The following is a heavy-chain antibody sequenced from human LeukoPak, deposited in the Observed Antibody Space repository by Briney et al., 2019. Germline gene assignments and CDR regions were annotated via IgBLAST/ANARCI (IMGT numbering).Heavy chain of an antibody. CDR1: GYTFTTYY. CDR2: INPSGGIT. D-gene: IGHD2-15*01. Sequence: ASVKASCKASGYTFTTYYMHWVRQAPGQGLEWMGIINPSGGITSYAQKFQGRVTMTRDTSTSTVYMELSSLRSEDTAVFYCARGLGYCSGDSCYGDYYYGIDVWGQGTTVTVSS. CDR3: ARGLGYCSGDSCYGDYYYGIDV. V-gene: IGHV1-46*01. J-gene: IGHJ6*02.